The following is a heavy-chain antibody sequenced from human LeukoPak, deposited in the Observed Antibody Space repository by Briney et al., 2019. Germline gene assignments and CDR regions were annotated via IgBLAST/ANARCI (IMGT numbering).Heavy chain of an antibody. Sequence: GGSLRLSCAASGFTFSSYSMNWVRQAPGKGLEWVSYISSSSSTIYYAESVKGRFTIFRDNAKNSLYLQMNSLRAEDTAVYYCARDVAPYCSGGSCYPNWFDPWGQGTLVTVSS. CDR3: ARDVAPYCSGGSCYPNWFDP. CDR1: GFTFSSYS. D-gene: IGHD2-15*01. J-gene: IGHJ5*02. CDR2: ISSSSSTI. V-gene: IGHV3-48*01.